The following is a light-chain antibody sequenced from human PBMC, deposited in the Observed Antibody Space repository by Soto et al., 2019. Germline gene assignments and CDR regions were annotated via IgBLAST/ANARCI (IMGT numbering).Light chain of an antibody. CDR2: GAS. CDR3: QQYGSSPWT. Sequence: EIVLTQSPGTLSLSPGERATLSCRPSQSVSSSYLAWYQQKPGQAPRPLIYGASSRAIGIPDRFSGSGSGTDFTLTISRLEPEDFAVYYCQQYGSSPWTFGQGTKV. CDR1: QSVSSSY. J-gene: IGKJ1*01. V-gene: IGKV3-20*01.